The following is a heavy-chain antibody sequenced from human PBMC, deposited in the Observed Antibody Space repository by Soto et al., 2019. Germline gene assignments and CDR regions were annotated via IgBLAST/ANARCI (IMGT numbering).Heavy chain of an antibody. CDR1: GFNFPTFW. CDR3: ARREPGYYYGMDV. Sequence: SGESLKISCKHSGFNFPTFWIGWVRQMPGKGLEWMGIIYPGDSDTRYSPSFQGQVTISADKSISTAYLQWSSLKASDTAMYYCARREPGYYYGMDVWGQGTTVTVSS. D-gene: IGHD1-26*01. V-gene: IGHV5-51*01. J-gene: IGHJ6*02. CDR2: IYPGDSDT.